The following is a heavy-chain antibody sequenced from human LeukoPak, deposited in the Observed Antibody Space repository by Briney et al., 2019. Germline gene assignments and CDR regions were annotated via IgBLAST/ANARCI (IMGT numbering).Heavy chain of an antibody. CDR1: GGSFSGYF. D-gene: IGHD3-22*01. CDR2: IYYSGST. Sequence: PSETLSLTCEVYGGSFSGYFWSWIRQPPGKGLEWIGSIYYSGSTYYNPSLKSRVTISVDTSKNQFSLKLSSVTAADTAVYYCARSRIYYDSSGYYHDAFDIWGQGTMVTVSS. J-gene: IGHJ3*02. CDR3: ARSRIYYDSSGYYHDAFDI. V-gene: IGHV4-34*01.